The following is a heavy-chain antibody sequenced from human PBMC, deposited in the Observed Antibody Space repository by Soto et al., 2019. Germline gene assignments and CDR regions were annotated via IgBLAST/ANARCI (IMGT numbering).Heavy chain of an antibody. J-gene: IGHJ6*02. CDR1: GGTFGSYA. V-gene: IGHV1-69*01. D-gene: IGHD2-2*01. CDR3: ARSQGSSTSLEIYYYYYYGMDV. CDR2: IIPIPGTA. Sequence: QVQLVQSGAEVKKPGSSVKVSCKASGGTFGSYAISWVRQAPGQGLEWMGGIIPIPGTANYAQKFQGRVTIAKDESTSTAYMELNSLRSENTAVYYCARSQGSSTSLEIYYYYYYGMDVWGQGTTVTVSS.